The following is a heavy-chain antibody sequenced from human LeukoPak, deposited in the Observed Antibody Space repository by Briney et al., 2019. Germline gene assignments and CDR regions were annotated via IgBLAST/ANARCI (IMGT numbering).Heavy chain of an antibody. CDR1: GYSISNGYY. V-gene: IGHV4-38-2*02. J-gene: IGHJ4*02. CDR2: ISHRGST. Sequence: SETLSLTCTVSGYSISNGYYWGWIRQPPGKGLEWVGSISHRGSTYYNPSLRSRITISLDRSKQKFSLKLTSVTAADTAVYFCARGTEYYAIWRGYAGYSDYWGQGISVTVSS. D-gene: IGHD3-3*01. CDR3: ARGTEYYAIWRGYAGYSDY.